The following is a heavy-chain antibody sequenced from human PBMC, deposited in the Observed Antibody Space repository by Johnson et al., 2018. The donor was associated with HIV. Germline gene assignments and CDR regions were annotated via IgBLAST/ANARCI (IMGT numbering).Heavy chain of an antibody. J-gene: IGHJ3*02. D-gene: IGHD3-22*01. Sequence: VQLVASGGGVVRPGGSLRLSCAASRFKFDDYGMSWVRQGPGKGLEWVSAISGSGGRTYYADSVKGRFTISSDNSRNTLLLQMNSLRAEDTAVYYCAISAEDYYDSSAVPMDAFDIWGQGTMVTVSS. CDR2: ISGSGGRT. CDR1: RFKFDDYG. CDR3: AISAEDYYDSSAVPMDAFDI. V-gene: IGHV3-23*04.